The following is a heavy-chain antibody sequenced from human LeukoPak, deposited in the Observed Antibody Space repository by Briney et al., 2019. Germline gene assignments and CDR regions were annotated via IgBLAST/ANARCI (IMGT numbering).Heavy chain of an antibody. D-gene: IGHD1-26*01. V-gene: IGHV1-18*01. CDR2: ISAYNGNT. CDR3: ARLPYSGSYWGGHY. Sequence: VASVTVSCRASGYTFTSYGISWVRQAPGQGLEWMGWISAYNGNTNYAQKLQGRVTMTTDTSTSTAYMELRSLRSDDTAVYYCARLPYSGSYWGGHYWGQATLVTVSS. CDR1: GYTFTSYG. J-gene: IGHJ4*02.